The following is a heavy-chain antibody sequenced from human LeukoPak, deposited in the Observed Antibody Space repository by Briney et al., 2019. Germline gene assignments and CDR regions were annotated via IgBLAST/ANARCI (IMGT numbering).Heavy chain of an antibody. CDR2: IKQDGSEK. D-gene: IGHD6-13*01. J-gene: IGHJ4*02. V-gene: IGHV3-7*03. CDR1: GFTFSNLW. CDR3: ATSTAAAGTD. Sequence: GGSLRLSCAASGFTFSNLWMSWVRQAPGKGLKWVANIKQDGSEKYYVDSVKGGFTISRDNAQNSLYLQMNSLRAEDTAIYYCATSTAAAGTDWGQGTLVTVSS.